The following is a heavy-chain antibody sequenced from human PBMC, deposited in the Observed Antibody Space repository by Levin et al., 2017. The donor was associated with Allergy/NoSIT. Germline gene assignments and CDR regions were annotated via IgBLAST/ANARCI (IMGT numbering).Heavy chain of an antibody. Sequence: TASETLSLTCTVSGGSISSYYWSWIRQPPGKGLEWIGYIYYTGSTNYNPSLKSRVTISLDTPKNQFSLKLISVTAADTAVYYCARGGGSSGGGGFDYWGQGTLVTVSS. CDR3: ARGGGSSGGGGFDY. CDR1: GGSISSYY. J-gene: IGHJ4*02. CDR2: IYYTGST. D-gene: IGHD3-22*01. V-gene: IGHV4-59*01.